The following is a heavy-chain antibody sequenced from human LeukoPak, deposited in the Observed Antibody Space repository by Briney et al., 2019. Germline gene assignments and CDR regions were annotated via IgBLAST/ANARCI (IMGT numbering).Heavy chain of an antibody. CDR3: AATLEGSGWFHWYFDL. CDR2: IIPIFGTA. CDR1: GGTFSSYA. J-gene: IGHJ2*01. V-gene: IGHV1-69*13. Sequence: ASVKVSCKASGGTFSSYAISWVRQAPGQGLEWMGGIIPIFGTANYAQKFQGRVTITADESTSTAYMELSSLRSEDTAVYYCAATLEGSGWFHWYFDLWGRGTLVTVSS. D-gene: IGHD6-19*01.